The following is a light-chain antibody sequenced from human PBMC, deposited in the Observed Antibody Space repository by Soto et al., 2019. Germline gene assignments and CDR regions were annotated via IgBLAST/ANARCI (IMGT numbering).Light chain of an antibody. V-gene: IGLV1-47*02. CDR3: AAWDDSLRGVM. J-gene: IGLJ3*02. Sequence: QSVLAQSPSVSGTPGQRLTISCSGGTSNIGSNNVYWYQQLPGAAPKLLIYTNDQRPSGVPERFSGSRSGTSASLAISDLRSEDEGDYFCAAWDDSLRGVMFGGGTQRPS. CDR1: TSNIGSNN. CDR2: TND.